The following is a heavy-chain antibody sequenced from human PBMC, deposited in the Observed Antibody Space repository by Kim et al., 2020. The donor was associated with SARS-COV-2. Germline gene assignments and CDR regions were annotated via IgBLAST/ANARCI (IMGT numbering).Heavy chain of an antibody. CDR2: INHSGST. D-gene: IGHD2-15*01. CDR1: GGSFSGYY. J-gene: IGHJ6*03. CDR3: ARGLIVVVVAARRYYYYYMDV. Sequence: SETLSLTCAVYGGSFSGYYWSWIRQPPGKGLEWIGEINHSGSTNYNPSLKSRVTISVDTSKNQFSLKLSSVTAADTAVYYCARGLIVVVVAARRYYYYYMDVWGKGTTVTVSS. V-gene: IGHV4-34*01.